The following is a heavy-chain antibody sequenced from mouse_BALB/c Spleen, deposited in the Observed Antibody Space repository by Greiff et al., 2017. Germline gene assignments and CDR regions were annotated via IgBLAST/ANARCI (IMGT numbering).Heavy chain of an antibody. CDR3: ASVITYYFDY. CDR1: GFNIKDTY. D-gene: IGHD2-4*01. V-gene: IGHV14-3*02. CDR2: IDPANGNT. J-gene: IGHJ2*01. Sequence: VHVKQSGAELVKPGASVKLSCTASGFNIKDTYMHWVKQRPEQGLEWIGRIDPANGNTKYDPKFQGKATITADTSSNTAYLQLSSLTSEDTAVYYCASVITYYFDYWGQGTTLTVSS.